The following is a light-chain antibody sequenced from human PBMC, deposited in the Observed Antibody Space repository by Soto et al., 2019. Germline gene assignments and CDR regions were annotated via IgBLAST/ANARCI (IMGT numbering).Light chain of an antibody. CDR3: QQFGGSPLFT. Sequence: EIVLTQSPGTLSLSPGERATLSCRASQSISSSYLAWYQQKPGQAPRLLIYAASTRATGIPDRFSGGGSETDFTLTISRLEPEDFAVYYCQQFGGSPLFTFGPGTKVDV. V-gene: IGKV3-20*01. J-gene: IGKJ3*01. CDR2: AAS. CDR1: QSISSSY.